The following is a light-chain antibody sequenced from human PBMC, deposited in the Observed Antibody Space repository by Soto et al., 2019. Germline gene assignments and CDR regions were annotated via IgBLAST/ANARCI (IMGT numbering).Light chain of an antibody. CDR3: QQYNNWPPLT. Sequence: EIVMTQSPATLSVSPGGRATLSCRASQSVSSDLAWYQQKPGHAPRLLIYGASTRATGIPARFSGSGSGTEFTLTISSLQSEDVAVYYCQQYNNWPPLTFGGGTKVDIK. V-gene: IGKV3-15*01. CDR1: QSVSSD. J-gene: IGKJ4*01. CDR2: GAS.